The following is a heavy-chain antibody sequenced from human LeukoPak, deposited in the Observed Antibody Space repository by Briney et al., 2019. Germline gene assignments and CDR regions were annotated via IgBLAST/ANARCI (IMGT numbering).Heavy chain of an antibody. CDR1: GFTFSSSA. Sequence: GGSLRLSCAASGFTFSSSAMSWVRQAPGKGLEWVSGISWNSGRIGYADSVKGRFTISRDNAKNSLYLQMNSLRAEDTALYYCAKDRIAVAGTAFDYWGQGTLVTVSS. V-gene: IGHV3-9*01. J-gene: IGHJ4*02. CDR2: ISWNSGRI. CDR3: AKDRIAVAGTAFDY. D-gene: IGHD6-19*01.